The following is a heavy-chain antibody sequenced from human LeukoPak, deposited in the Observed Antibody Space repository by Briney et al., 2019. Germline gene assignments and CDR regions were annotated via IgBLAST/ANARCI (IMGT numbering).Heavy chain of an antibody. D-gene: IGHD1-26*01. Sequence: PSETLSLTCAVYGGSFSGYYWSWIRQPAGKGLEWIGRIYTSGSTNYNPSLKSRVTMSVDTSKNQFSLKLSSVTAADTAVYYCARDPGLRGWELQGVDAFDIWGQGTMVTVSS. CDR3: ARDPGLRGWELQGVDAFDI. V-gene: IGHV4-4*07. CDR2: IYTSGST. J-gene: IGHJ3*02. CDR1: GGSFSGYY.